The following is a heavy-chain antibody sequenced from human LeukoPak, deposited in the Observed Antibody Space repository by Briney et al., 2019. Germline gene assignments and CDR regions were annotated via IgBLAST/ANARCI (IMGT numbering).Heavy chain of an antibody. V-gene: IGHV3-30*14. CDR2: ISYDGSNK. CDR3: ARVGSGYYGSGSYYSRGAYYMDV. Sequence: GGSLRLSCAASGFTFSSYAMHWVRQAPGKGLEWVAVISYDGSNKYYADSVKGRFTISRDNSKNTLYLQMGSLRAEDMAVYYCARVGSGYYGSGSYYSRGAYYMDVWGKGTTVTISS. J-gene: IGHJ6*03. CDR1: GFTFSSYA. D-gene: IGHD3-10*01.